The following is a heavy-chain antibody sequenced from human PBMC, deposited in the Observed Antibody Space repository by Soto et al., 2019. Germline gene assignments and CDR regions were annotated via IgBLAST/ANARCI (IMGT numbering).Heavy chain of an antibody. D-gene: IGHD3-16*02. CDR1: GFTVSSNY. CDR2: IYSGGST. CDR3: VCFKVVRKDDY. J-gene: IGHJ4*02. Sequence: GGSLRLSCAASGFTVSSNYMSWVRQAPGKGLEGGSVIYSGGSTYYADSVKGRFTISIDNSKNTLYIQMKSLRAEDTAVYYRVCFKVVRKDDYWGQGTLVPVSS. V-gene: IGHV3-53*05.